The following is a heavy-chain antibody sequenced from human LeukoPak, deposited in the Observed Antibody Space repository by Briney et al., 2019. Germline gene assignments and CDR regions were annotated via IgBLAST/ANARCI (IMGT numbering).Heavy chain of an antibody. CDR3: RGYCSSTSCYTVDY. V-gene: IGHV4-61*02. CDR1: GGSISSGSYY. J-gene: IGHJ4*02. D-gene: IGHD2-2*02. Sequence: SQTLSLTCTVSGGSISSGSYYWSWIRQPAGKGLEWIGRIYTSGSTNYNPSLKSRVTISVDTSKNQFSLELSSVTAADTAVYYCRGYCSSTSCYTVDYWGQGTLVTVSS. CDR2: IYTSGST.